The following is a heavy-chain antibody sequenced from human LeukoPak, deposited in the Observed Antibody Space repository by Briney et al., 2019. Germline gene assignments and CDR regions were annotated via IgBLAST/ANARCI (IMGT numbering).Heavy chain of an antibody. J-gene: IGHJ5*02. CDR2: ISSSGSTK. CDR1: GFTFNDYF. CDR3: AKDQSHHDSSGSLYDP. D-gene: IGHD3-22*01. V-gene: IGHV3-11*04. Sequence: GGSLRLSCAASGFTFNDYFMTWIRQAPGKGLEWVSYISSSGSTKYYADSVKGRFTISRDNSENTLYLQMNSLRVEDTAVYYCAKDQSHHDSSGSLYDPWGQGSLVTVSS.